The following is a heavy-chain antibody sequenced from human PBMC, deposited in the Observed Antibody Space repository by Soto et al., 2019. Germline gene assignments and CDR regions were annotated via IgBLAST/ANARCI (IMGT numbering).Heavy chain of an antibody. CDR2: IYKSATT. CDR3: ARGRYCLTGRCFPNWFDS. J-gene: IGHJ5*01. CDR1: GDSISSVDYF. D-gene: IGHD2-15*01. Sequence: KPSETLSLTCSVSGDSISSVDYFWAWIRQPPGQALEYIGYIYKSATTYYNPSFESRVAISLDTSKSQFPLNVTSVTAADTAVYFCARGRYCLTGRCFPNWFDSWGQGTLVTVSS. V-gene: IGHV4-30-4*01.